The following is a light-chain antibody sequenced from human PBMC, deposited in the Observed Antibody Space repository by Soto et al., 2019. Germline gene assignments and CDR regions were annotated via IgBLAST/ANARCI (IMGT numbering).Light chain of an antibody. Sequence: EIVLTQSPATLSLSPGERATLSCRASQSVSSYLAWYQQKPGQAPRLLIYDASNSATGIPARFSGSGSGTEFTLTIISLEPEDFAVYYCQQRSNWPPLLTFGGGTKVEIK. V-gene: IGKV3-11*01. J-gene: IGKJ4*01. CDR2: DAS. CDR1: QSVSSY. CDR3: QQRSNWPPLLT.